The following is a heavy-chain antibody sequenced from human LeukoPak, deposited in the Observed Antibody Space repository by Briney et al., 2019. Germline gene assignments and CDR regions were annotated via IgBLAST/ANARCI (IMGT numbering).Heavy chain of an antibody. CDR3: ARGPFRLVPAALNAFDI. CDR1: GFTFSSYG. Sequence: PGGSLRLSCAASGFTFSSYGMHWVRQAPGKGLEWVSSISSSSSYIYYADSVKGRFTISRDNAKNSLYLQMNSLRAEDTAVYYCARGPFRLVPAALNAFDIWGQGTMVTVSS. D-gene: IGHD2-2*01. J-gene: IGHJ3*02. CDR2: ISSSSSYI. V-gene: IGHV3-21*01.